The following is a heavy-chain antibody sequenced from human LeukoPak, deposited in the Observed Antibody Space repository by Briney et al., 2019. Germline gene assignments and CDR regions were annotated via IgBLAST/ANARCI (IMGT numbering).Heavy chain of an antibody. V-gene: IGHV4-39*07. J-gene: IGHJ4*02. CDR2: IHYNGRT. Sequence: PSETLSLTCTVSGGSISGSSYFWGWIRQPPGKGLEWIGSIHYNGRTFNNPSLKSRVTVSVDTSKNQFSLKLSSVTAADTAVYYCARGRATVSYWGQGTLVTVSS. D-gene: IGHD4-17*01. CDR3: ARGRATVSY. CDR1: GGSISGSSYF.